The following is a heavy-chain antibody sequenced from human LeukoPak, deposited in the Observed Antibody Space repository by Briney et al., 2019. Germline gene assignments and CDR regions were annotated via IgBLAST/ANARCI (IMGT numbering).Heavy chain of an antibody. V-gene: IGHV1-2*02. J-gene: IGHJ4*02. CDR3: ARDYGSGSYSSEFDY. CDR2: INPNSGAT. CDR1: GYTFTCYY. Sequence: ASVTVSCKASGYTFTCYYMNWVRQAPGQGLEWIGWINPNSGATNYAQKFQGRVTMTRDTSISTTYMELSRLRSDDTAVYYCARDYGSGSYSSEFDYWGQGTLVTVSS. D-gene: IGHD3-10*01.